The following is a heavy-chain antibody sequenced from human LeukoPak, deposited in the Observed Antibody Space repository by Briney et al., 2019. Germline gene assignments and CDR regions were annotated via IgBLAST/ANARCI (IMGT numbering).Heavy chain of an antibody. J-gene: IGHJ4*02. Sequence: GESLKISCKGSGYNFANYCIGWVRQMPGKGLEWMGIIYPGDSDTTYSPSFQGQVTISADKSISTAYLQWSSLKASDTAMYYCARDQNQDGYNIFDSWGQGTLVTVSS. D-gene: IGHD5-24*01. CDR2: IYPGDSDT. V-gene: IGHV5-51*01. CDR3: ARDQNQDGYNIFDS. CDR1: GYNFANYC.